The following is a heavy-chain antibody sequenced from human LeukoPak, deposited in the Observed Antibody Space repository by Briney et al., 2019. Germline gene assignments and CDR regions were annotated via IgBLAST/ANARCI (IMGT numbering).Heavy chain of an antibody. CDR1: GYTCTGYY. CDR2: INPNSGGT. V-gene: IGHV1-2*02. CDR3: ARILAAVAGNRFDY. D-gene: IGHD6-19*01. Sequence: ASVKVSCKASGYTCTGYYMHWVRQAPGQGLEWMGWINPNSGGTNYAQKFQGRVTMTRDTSISTAYMELSRLRSDDTAVYYCARILAAVAGNRFDYWGQGTLVTVSS. J-gene: IGHJ4*02.